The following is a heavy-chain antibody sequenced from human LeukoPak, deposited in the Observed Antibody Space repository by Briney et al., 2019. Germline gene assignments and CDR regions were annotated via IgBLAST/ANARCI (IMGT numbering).Heavy chain of an antibody. Sequence: GGSLRLSCSASGVTFSGYAMHWVRQAPGGGLECVSAICSNGGSTYYADSVRGGFTISRDNSKNTLYLQISSLRAEDTGVFYCVEGVVGAMVFERDCWGRGTLVTVSS. CDR2: ICSNGGST. J-gene: IGHJ4*02. V-gene: IGHV3-64D*06. D-gene: IGHD5-18*01. CDR1: GVTFSGYA. CDR3: VEGVVGAMVFERDC.